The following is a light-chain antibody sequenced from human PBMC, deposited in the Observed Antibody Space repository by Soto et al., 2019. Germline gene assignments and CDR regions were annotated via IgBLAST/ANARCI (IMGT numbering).Light chain of an antibody. J-gene: IGKJ2*01. CDR2: GAS. V-gene: IGKV3-15*01. Sequence: EIVMTQSPATLSVSPGERATLSCRASQSVSSDLAWYQQKLGQAPWLLIYGASARATGVPARFSGSGSGTEFTLTISSLQSEDFAIYYCQQYNSWPYTFGQGTKLEIK. CDR1: QSVSSD. CDR3: QQYNSWPYT.